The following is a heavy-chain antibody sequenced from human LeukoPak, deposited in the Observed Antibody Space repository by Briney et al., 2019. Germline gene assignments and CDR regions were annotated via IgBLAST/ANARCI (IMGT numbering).Heavy chain of an antibody. V-gene: IGHV3-7*01. J-gene: IGHJ4*02. CDR3: ASEHTAMVE. CDR1: GFTVRSYW. Sequence: GSLRLSCAVSGFTVRSYWMSWVRQAPGKGLEWVANIKPDVSEIYYVDSVKGRFTISRDNAKNYLYLQMNSLRAEDTAVYYCASEHTAMVEWGQGTLVTVSS. D-gene: IGHD5-18*01. CDR2: IKPDVSEI.